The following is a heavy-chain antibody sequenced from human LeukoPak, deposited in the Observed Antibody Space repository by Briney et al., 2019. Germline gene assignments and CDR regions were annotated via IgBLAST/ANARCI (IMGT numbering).Heavy chain of an antibody. V-gene: IGHV3-15*01. CDR3: TTDSPGIWYFDP. Sequence: GRSLRLSCAASGFTFSSYNMDWVRQAPGKGLEWVGRIKTKPDGGTTDYAAPVKGRFTISRDDSKNTLYLQMNSLKTEDTAVYYWTTDSPGIWYFDPWGRGTLVTVSS. J-gene: IGHJ2*01. CDR1: GFTFSSYN. CDR2: IKTKPDGGTT. D-gene: IGHD1-26*01.